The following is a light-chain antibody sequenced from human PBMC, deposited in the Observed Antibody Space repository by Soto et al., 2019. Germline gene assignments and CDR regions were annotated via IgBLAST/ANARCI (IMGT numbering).Light chain of an antibody. CDR3: HQSFSSLLFT. CDR1: QSISTY. CDR2: AAS. Sequence: DIPMTQSPSSLSASVGDRVTITCRASQSISTYLNWYQQKPWKAPKLLIYAASSLQSGVPSRFSGSGSGTEFTLTISSMQPEDFATYYCHQSFSSLLFTFGPGTKVDIK. V-gene: IGKV1-39*01. J-gene: IGKJ3*01.